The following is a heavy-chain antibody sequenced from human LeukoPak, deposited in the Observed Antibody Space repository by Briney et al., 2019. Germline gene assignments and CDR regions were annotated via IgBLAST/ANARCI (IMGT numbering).Heavy chain of an antibody. J-gene: IGHJ4*02. V-gene: IGHV4-39*01. CDR3: ARQSGSYYPHYFDY. CDR2: IYYSGST. CDR1: GCSISSSSYY. D-gene: IGHD1-26*01. Sequence: SETLSLTCTVSGCSISSSSYYWGWIRQPPGKGLEWIGSIYYSGSTYYNLSLKSRVTISVDTSKNQFSLKLSSVTAADTAVYYCARQSGSYYPHYFDYWGQGTLVTVSS.